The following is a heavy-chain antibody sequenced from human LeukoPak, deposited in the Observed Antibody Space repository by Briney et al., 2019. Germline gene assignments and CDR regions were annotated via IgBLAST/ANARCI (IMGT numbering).Heavy chain of an antibody. V-gene: IGHV3-43*02. Sequence: PGGSLRLSCAASGFTFDDYAMHWVRQAPGEGLEWVSLISGDGGRSYYTDSVKGRFTISRDHSKNSLYLQMNSLRTEDTALYYCAAGRVEMATVSYYYGMDVWGQGTTVTVSS. CDR1: GFTFDDYA. J-gene: IGHJ6*02. D-gene: IGHD5-24*01. CDR3: AAGRVEMATVSYYYGMDV. CDR2: ISGDGGRS.